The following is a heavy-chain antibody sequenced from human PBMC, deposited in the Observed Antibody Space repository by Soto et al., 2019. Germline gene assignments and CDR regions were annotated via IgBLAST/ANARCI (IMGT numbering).Heavy chain of an antibody. CDR3: ARDKITVLFDY. CDR1: GGSFSGYY. V-gene: IGHV4-34*01. CDR2: INHSGST. D-gene: IGHD3-10*01. J-gene: IGHJ4*01. Sequence: SETLSLTCAVYGGSFSGYYWTWIRQPPGTGLEWIGEINHSGSTNYNPSLKSRVTISVDTSKNQFSLKLTSVTAVDTAVYYCARDKITVLFDYWGQGILFTVSS.